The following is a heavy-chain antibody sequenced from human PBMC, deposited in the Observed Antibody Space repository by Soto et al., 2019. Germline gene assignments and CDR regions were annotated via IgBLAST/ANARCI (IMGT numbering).Heavy chain of an antibody. CDR2: TYPGDSDT. J-gene: IGHJ3*02. CDR1: GYSFTSYW. CDR3: ARSRSGTRAFDN. Sequence: PGESLKIPCKGSGYSFTSYWIGWVRQMPGKGREWLGITYPGDSDTRYSPSFQGPVTISADKSSSAAYLQWSSLKASDTALYDCARSRSGTRAFDNWGQGTMVTVSS. V-gene: IGHV5-51*01. D-gene: IGHD1-7*01.